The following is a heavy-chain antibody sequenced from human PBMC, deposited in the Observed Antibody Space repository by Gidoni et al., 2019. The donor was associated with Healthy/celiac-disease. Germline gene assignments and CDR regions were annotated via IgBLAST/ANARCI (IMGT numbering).Heavy chain of an antibody. D-gene: IGHD6-6*01. CDR2: INHSGST. CDR3: ARVGIAARSVDY. J-gene: IGHJ4*02. V-gene: IGHV4-34*01. Sequence: GLEWIGEINHSGSTNYNPSLKSRVTISVDTSKNQFSLKLSSVTAADTAVYYCARVGIAARSVDYWGQGTLVTVSS.